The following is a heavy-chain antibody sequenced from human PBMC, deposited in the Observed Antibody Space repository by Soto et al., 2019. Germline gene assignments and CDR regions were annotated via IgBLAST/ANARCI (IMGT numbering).Heavy chain of an antibody. CDR2: IVVGSGNT. J-gene: IGHJ4*02. CDR1: GFTFTSSA. CDR3: AADPRLKASGTHFDY. D-gene: IGHD2-2*01. V-gene: IGHV1-58*01. Sequence: GASVKVSCKASGFTFTSSAVQWVRQARGQRLEWIGWIVVGSGNTNYAQKFQERVTITRDMSTSTAYMELSSLSSEDTAVYYCAADPRLKASGTHFDYWGQGTLVTVSS.